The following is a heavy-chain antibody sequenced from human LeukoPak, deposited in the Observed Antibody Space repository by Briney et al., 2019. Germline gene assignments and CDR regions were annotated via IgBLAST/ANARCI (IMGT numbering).Heavy chain of an antibody. CDR3: ARGGGSGSYSYYYYMDV. J-gene: IGHJ6*03. D-gene: IGHD3-10*01. CDR2: INFDGSSR. CDR1: GFSFSSYW. V-gene: IGHV3-74*01. Sequence: GGSLRLSCAASGFSFSSYWMHWVRQAPGKGLVWVSRINFDGSSRNYADSVEGRFTISRDNAKNTLYLQMNSLRAEDTAVYYCARGGGSGSYSYYYYMDVWGKGTTVTISS.